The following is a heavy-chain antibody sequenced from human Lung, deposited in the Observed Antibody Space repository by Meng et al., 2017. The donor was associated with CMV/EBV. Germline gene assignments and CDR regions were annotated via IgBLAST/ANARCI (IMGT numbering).Heavy chain of an antibody. Sequence: GESLKISCAASGFTFSSYGMHWVRQAPGKGLEWVAFIRYDGSNKYYADSVKGRFTISRDNSKNTLYLQMNSLRAEDTAVYYCASQDIVVVPAAIRNYYYYGMDVWGQGTTVTFSS. CDR3: ASQDIVVVPAAIRNYYYYGMDV. V-gene: IGHV3-30*02. CDR2: IRYDGSNK. CDR1: GFTFSSYG. D-gene: IGHD2-2*01. J-gene: IGHJ6*02.